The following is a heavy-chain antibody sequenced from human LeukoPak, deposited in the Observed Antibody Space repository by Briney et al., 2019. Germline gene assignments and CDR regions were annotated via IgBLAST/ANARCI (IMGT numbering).Heavy chain of an antibody. CDR2: IRSKGHGGTT. D-gene: IGHD2-2*01. J-gene: IGHJ4*02. CDR1: GFTFRAYV. V-gene: IGHV3-49*04. Sequence: GGSLRLSCTASGFTFRAYVMSWVRQAPGKGLEWVGFIRSKGHGGTTEYAASVKGRFTISRDDSKSIAFLQMNTLKTEDTAVYYCTTSLGYCSSTSCFDFDSWGQGPLVSVSS. CDR3: TTSLGYCSSTSCFDFDS.